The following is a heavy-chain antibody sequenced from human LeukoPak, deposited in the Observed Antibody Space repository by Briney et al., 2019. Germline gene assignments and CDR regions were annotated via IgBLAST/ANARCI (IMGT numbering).Heavy chain of an antibody. CDR3: ARGRPPYYYYYMDV. V-gene: IGHV1-69*13. D-gene: IGHD6-6*01. CDR2: IIPIFGTA. CDR1: GGTFSSYA. Sequence: GASVKVSCKASGGTFSSYAISWVRQAPGQGLEWMGGIIPIFGTANYAQKFQGRVTITADESTSTAYMELSSLRSEDTAVYYCARGRPPYYYYYMDVWGKGTTVTVSS. J-gene: IGHJ6*03.